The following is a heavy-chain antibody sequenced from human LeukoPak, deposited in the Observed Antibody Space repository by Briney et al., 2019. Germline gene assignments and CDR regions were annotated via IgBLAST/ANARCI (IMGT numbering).Heavy chain of an antibody. J-gene: IGHJ6*03. CDR3: TSDYPLYYYYMDV. Sequence: GGSLRLSCAASGFTFSSYWMSWVRQAPGKGLEWVANIKQDGSKTYYVDSVKGRFTISRDDSKSILYLHIKSLRVEDTAIYYCTSDYPLYYYYMDVWGKGTTVTVSS. V-gene: IGHV3-7*03. CDR2: IKQDGSKT. CDR1: GFTFSSYW.